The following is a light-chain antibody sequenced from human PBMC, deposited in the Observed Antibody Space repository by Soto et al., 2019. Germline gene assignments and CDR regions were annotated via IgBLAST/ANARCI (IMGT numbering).Light chain of an antibody. CDR2: DAS. CDR1: QSISSW. J-gene: IGKJ2*01. CDR3: QQYNSYSPVT. Sequence: DIQMTQSPSTLSASVGDRVTITCRASQSISSWLAWYQQKPGKAPKLLIYDASSLESGVPSRCSGSGSGTEFTLTISSLQPDDFATYYCQQYNSYSPVTFGQGTKLEIK. V-gene: IGKV1-5*01.